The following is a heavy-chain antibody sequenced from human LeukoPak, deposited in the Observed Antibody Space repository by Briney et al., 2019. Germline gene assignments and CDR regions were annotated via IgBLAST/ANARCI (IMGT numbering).Heavy chain of an antibody. D-gene: IGHD2-2*01. CDR2: IWYDGSNK. CDR1: GFTFSSYG. V-gene: IGHV3-33*01. Sequence: PGGSLRLSCAAPGFTFSSYGMHWVRQAPGKGLEWVAVIWYDGSNKYYADSVKGRFTISRDNSKNTLYLQMNSLRAEDTAVYYCARSPYCSSTSCYHFNWFDPWGQGTLVTVSS. CDR3: ARSPYCSSTSCYHFNWFDP. J-gene: IGHJ5*02.